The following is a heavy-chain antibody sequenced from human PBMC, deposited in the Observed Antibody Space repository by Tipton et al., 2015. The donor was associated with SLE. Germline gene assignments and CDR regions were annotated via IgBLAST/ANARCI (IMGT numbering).Heavy chain of an antibody. CDR1: GGSISSSSYY. Sequence: TLSLTCTVSGGSISSSSYYWSWIRQPPGKGLEWIGYIYYSGCTNYNPSLKSRVTISVDTSKNQFSLKLSSVTAADTAVYYCARDWGPWSSSWYEGVYWGQGTLVTVSS. J-gene: IGHJ4*02. CDR3: ARDWGPWSSSWYEGVY. V-gene: IGHV4-61*01. CDR2: IYYSGCT. D-gene: IGHD6-13*01.